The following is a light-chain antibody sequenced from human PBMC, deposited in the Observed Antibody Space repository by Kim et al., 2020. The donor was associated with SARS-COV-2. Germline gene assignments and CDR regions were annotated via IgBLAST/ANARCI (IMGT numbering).Light chain of an antibody. J-gene: IGKJ2*01. Sequence: SASVGDSVTIPCRASQSISDCLAWYQQKPGNAPNLLIYKASTLESGVPSRFSGIGSGTEFSLTISSLQPDDFATYYCQHYNSYPYAFGQGTKLEI. CDR1: QSISDC. CDR3: QHYNSYPYA. CDR2: KAS. V-gene: IGKV1-5*03.